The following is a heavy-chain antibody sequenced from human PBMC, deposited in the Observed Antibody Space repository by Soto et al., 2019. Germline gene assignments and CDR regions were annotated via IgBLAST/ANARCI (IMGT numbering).Heavy chain of an antibody. D-gene: IGHD4-17*01. CDR2: IRSKAYGGTT. V-gene: IGHV3-49*03. J-gene: IGHJ6*03. CDR1: GFTFGDYA. CDR3: TSLPKDYGDGGYYYYYMDV. Sequence: GGSLRLSCTASGFTFGDYAMSWFRQAPGKGLEWVGFIRSKAYGGTTEYAASVKGRFTISRDDSKSIAYLQMNSLKTEDTAVYYCTSLPKDYGDGGYYYYYMDVWGKGTTVTVSS.